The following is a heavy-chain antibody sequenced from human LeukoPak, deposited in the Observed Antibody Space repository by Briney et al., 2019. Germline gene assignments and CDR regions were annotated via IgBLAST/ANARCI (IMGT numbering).Heavy chain of an antibody. CDR2: INPNSGGT. J-gene: IGHJ4*02. CDR3: APQLGRLTDY. CDR1: GYIFTSYG. D-gene: IGHD7-27*01. Sequence: ASVKVSCKASGYIFTSYGISWVRQAPGQGLEWMGWINPNSGGTNYAQKFQGRVTMTRDTAVSTAYMELSRLRSDDTAVYYCAPQLGRLTDYWGQGTLVTVSS. V-gene: IGHV1-2*02.